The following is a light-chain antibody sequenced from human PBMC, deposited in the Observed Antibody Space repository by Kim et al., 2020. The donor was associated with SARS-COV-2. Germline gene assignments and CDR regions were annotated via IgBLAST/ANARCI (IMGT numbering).Light chain of an antibody. Sequence: WSPGERATLSCRASQSVSSSYLAWYQQKPGQAPRLLIYGASSRATGIPDRFSGSGSVTDFTLTISRLEPEDFAVYYCQQYGSSPYTFGQGTKLEI. CDR1: QSVSSSY. CDR3: QQYGSSPYT. J-gene: IGKJ2*01. CDR2: GAS. V-gene: IGKV3-20*01.